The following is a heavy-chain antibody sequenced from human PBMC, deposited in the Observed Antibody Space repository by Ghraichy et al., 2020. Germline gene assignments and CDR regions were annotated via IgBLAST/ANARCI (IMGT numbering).Heavy chain of an antibody. CDR1: GGSISSGGYY. Sequence: SETLSLTCTVSGGSISSGGYYWSWIRQHPGKGLEWIGYIYYSGSTYYNPSLKSRVTISVDTSKNQFSLKLSSVTAADTAVYYCARSSGHDAAFDIWGQGTMVTVSS. CDR2: IYYSGST. J-gene: IGHJ3*02. CDR3: ARSSGHDAAFDI. D-gene: IGHD3-22*01. V-gene: IGHV4-31*03.